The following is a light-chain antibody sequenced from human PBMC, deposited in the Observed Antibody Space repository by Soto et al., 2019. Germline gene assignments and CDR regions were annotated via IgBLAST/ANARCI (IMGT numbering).Light chain of an antibody. J-gene: IGLJ3*02. V-gene: IGLV1-47*01. Sequence: QSVLTQPPSASGTPGQKVTISCSGSSSNIGSYYVFWYHQLPGTAPKLLIYRNNQRPSGVPDRFSGSKSGTSASLAISGLRSEDEADYYCAAWDDSLSVWVFGGGTKLTVL. CDR1: SSNIGSYY. CDR2: RNN. CDR3: AAWDDSLSVWV.